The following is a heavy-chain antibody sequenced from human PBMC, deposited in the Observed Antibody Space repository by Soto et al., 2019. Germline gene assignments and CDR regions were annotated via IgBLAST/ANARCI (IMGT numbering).Heavy chain of an antibody. CDR1: GGSISSYY. J-gene: IGHJ4*02. V-gene: IGHV4-59*08. D-gene: IGHD3-9*01. CDR2: IYYSGST. Sequence: SETLSLTCTVSGGSISSYYWSWIRQPTGKGLEWIGYIYYSGSTNYNPSLKSRVTISVDTSKNQFSLKLSSVTAADTAVYYCASFGTFDSPPSYFDYWGQGTLVTVSS. CDR3: ASFGTFDSPPSYFDY.